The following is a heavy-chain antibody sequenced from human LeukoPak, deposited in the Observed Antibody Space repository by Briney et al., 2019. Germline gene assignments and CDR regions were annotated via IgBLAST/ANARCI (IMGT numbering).Heavy chain of an antibody. V-gene: IGHV4-34*01. D-gene: IGHD2-2*01. CDR3: ARRQYCSSTSCYPYYFDY. Sequence: SETLSLTCAVYGGSFSGYYWSWIRQPPGKGLEWIGEINHSGSTNYNPSLKSRVTISVDTSKNQFSLKLSSVTAADTAVYYCARRQYCSSTSCYPYYFDYWGQGTLVTVSS. CDR1: GGSFSGYY. CDR2: INHSGST. J-gene: IGHJ4*02.